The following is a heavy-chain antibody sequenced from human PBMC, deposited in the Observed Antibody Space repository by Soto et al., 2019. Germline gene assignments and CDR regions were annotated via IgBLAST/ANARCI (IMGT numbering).Heavy chain of an antibody. D-gene: IGHD6-19*01. CDR3: TRHPPYSSGWYGY. V-gene: IGHV3-73*01. J-gene: IGHJ4*02. Sequence: GGSLRLSCAASGFTFSGSAMHWVHQASGKGLEWVGRIRSKANSYATAYAASVKGRFTISRDDSKNTAYLQMNSLKTEDTAVYYCTRHPPYSSGWYGYWGQGTLVTVSS. CDR2: IRSKANSYAT. CDR1: GFTFSGSA.